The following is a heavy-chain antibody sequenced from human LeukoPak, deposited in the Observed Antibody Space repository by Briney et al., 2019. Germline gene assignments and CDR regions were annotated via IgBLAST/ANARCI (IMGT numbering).Heavy chain of an antibody. D-gene: IGHD6-13*01. Sequence: PGGSLRLSCEGSGFTFRTYWMTWVRQAPGKGLEWVANIKQDGSEKYYVDSVKGRFTISRDNAQNSLYLQMNSLKAEDTAVYYCARPRDSGWSKTWDYWGQGTLVAVSS. CDR1: GFTFRTYW. J-gene: IGHJ4*02. V-gene: IGHV3-7*03. CDR2: IKQDGSEK. CDR3: ARPRDSGWSKTWDY.